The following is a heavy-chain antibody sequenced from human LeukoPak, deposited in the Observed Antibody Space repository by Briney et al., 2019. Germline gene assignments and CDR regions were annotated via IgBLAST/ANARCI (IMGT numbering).Heavy chain of an antibody. D-gene: IGHD6-19*01. V-gene: IGHV3-7*01. Sequence: GSLRLSCAASGFTFSSYWMSWVRQAPGKGLEWVANIKQDGSEKYYVDSVKGRFTISRDNAKNSLYLQMNSLRAEDTAVYYCARARRPYSSGWYWKYWGQGTLVTVSS. CDR3: ARARRPYSSGWYWKY. CDR1: GFTFSSYW. J-gene: IGHJ4*02. CDR2: IKQDGSEK.